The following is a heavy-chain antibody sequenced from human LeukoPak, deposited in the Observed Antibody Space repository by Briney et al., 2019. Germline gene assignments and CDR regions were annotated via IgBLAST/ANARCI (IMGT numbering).Heavy chain of an antibody. J-gene: IGHJ4*02. CDR1: GYTFTDYH. Sequence: ASVKVSCKASGYTFTDYHIHWVRQAPGKGLEWMGWINANSGGTNHAQKFQGRVTMTRDTSISTAYMELGGLRSDDTAVYYCARRGGPYFDYWGQGTLVTVSS. V-gene: IGHV1-2*02. CDR2: INANSGGT. D-gene: IGHD3-16*01. CDR3: ARRGGPYFDY.